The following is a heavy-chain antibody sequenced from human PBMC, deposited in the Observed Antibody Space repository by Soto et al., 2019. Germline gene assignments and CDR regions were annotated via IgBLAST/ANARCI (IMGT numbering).Heavy chain of an antibody. CDR3: AADPLGDYYDSSNPGLNFYYFDY. J-gene: IGHJ4*02. CDR1: GFAFTSSA. V-gene: IGHV1-58*01. Sequence: GASVKVSCKASGFAFTSSAVQWVRQARGQRLEWIGWIVVGSGNTNYAQKFQERVTITRDMSTSTAYMELSSLRSEDTAVYYCAADPLGDYYDSSNPGLNFYYFDYWGQGTLVTVSS. CDR2: IVVGSGNT. D-gene: IGHD3-22*01.